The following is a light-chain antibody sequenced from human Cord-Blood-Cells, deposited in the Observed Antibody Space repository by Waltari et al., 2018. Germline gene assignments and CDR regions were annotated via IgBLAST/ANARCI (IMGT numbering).Light chain of an antibody. CDR2: LGS. CDR3: MQALQTPWT. Sequence: DIVMTQSSLSLPVTPGEPASISCRPSPSPLHSNGYNYLDWYLQKPGQSPQLLIYLGSNRASGVPDRFSGSGSGTDFTLKISRVEAEDVGVYYCMQALQTPWTFGQGTKVEIK. V-gene: IGKV2-28*01. J-gene: IGKJ1*01. CDR1: PSPLHSNGYNY.